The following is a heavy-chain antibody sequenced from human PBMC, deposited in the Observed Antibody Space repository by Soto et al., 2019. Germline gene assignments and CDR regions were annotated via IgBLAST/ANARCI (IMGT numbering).Heavy chain of an antibody. D-gene: IGHD2-2*01. CDR3: AKLGVDCTTTSCSGAFYTYGMDV. CDR2: IIPIFGGA. Sequence: QVQLVQSGSEVKKPGSSVKVSCKASGGTFRDYAITWVRQAPGQGLEWVGGIIPIFGGANYAQKFQGRVTITAEESTRTAYMNLSSLRSEDTAVHYCAKLGVDCTTTSCSGAFYTYGMDVWGQGTTVTVSS. J-gene: IGHJ6*02. CDR1: GGTFRDYA. V-gene: IGHV1-69*01.